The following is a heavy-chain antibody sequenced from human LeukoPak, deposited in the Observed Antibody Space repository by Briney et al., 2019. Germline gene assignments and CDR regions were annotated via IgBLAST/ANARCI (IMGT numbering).Heavy chain of an antibody. V-gene: IGHV4-31*03. D-gene: IGHD3-22*01. J-gene: IGHJ4*02. CDR3: ARDHYDSRGDYVVEY. Sequence: NSSETLTLTCSISGDSINSGGYYWNWIRQPPGKGLEWLGYIHSGGNAHFNPSVEGRSSISLDKSQNQFFLRLTSVTAADTAVYFCARDHYDSRGDYVVEYWGQGTLVTVSS. CDR2: IHSGGNA. CDR1: GDSINSGGYY.